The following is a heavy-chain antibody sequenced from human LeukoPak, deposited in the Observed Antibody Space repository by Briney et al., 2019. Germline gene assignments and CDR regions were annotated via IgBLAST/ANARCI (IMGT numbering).Heavy chain of an antibody. CDR2: IYTSGST. V-gene: IGHV4-61*02. CDR3: ARHMPRGDGYGRDWFDY. D-gene: IGHD5-24*01. CDR1: GDSISSGNY. Sequence: PSETLSLTCTVSGDSISSGNYWGWIRQPAGKGLEWIGRIYTSGSTNYNPSLKSRVTMSVDTSKNQFSLKLSSVTAADTAVYYCARHMPRGDGYGRDWFDYWGQGTLVTVSS. J-gene: IGHJ4*02.